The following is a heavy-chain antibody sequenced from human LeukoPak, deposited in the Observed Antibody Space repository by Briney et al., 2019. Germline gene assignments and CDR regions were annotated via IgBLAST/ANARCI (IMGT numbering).Heavy chain of an antibody. CDR1: GGSISSSSYY. J-gene: IGHJ5*02. CDR2: IYYSGST. Sequence: PSETLSLTCTVSGGSISSSSYYWGWIRQPPGKGLEWIGSIYYSGSTYYNPSLKSRVTISVDTSKNQFSLKLSSVTAADTAVYYCARVGSWRNWFDPWGQGTLVTVSS. CDR3: ARVGSWRNWFDP. D-gene: IGHD6-13*01. V-gene: IGHV4-39*07.